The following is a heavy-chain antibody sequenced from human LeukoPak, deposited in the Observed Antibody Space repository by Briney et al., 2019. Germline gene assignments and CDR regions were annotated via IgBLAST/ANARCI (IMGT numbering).Heavy chain of an antibody. CDR2: IKQDGSEK. CDR1: GFTFSSYW. D-gene: IGHD1-26*01. CDR3: ARDEYSGSYSGYYYYMDV. V-gene: IGHV3-7*01. J-gene: IGHJ6*03. Sequence: GGSLRLSCAASGFTFSSYWMSWVRQAPGKGLEWVANIKQDGSEKYYVDSVKGRFTISRDNAKNSLYLQMNSLRAEDTAVYYCARDEYSGSYSGYYYYMDVWGKGTTVTVSS.